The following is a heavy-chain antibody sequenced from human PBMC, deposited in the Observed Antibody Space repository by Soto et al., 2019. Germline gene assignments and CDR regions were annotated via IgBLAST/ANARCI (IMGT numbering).Heavy chain of an antibody. CDR1: GFSFSNYW. V-gene: IGHV3-74*01. CDR3: VTLLRFAYAFDI. D-gene: IGHD3-22*01. Sequence: EVQLVESGGDLVQPGGSLRLSCAASGFSFSNYWMHWVRQAPGKGLVWVSRITGDGRSTSYADSVEGRFTISRDNARNTLYLQTHSLRADDTAVYYCVTLLRFAYAFDIWGQGTMVTVSS. J-gene: IGHJ3*02. CDR2: ITGDGRST.